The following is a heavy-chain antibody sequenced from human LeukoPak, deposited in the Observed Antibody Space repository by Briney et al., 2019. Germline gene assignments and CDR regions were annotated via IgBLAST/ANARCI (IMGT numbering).Heavy chain of an antibody. Sequence: GGSLRLFCAASGFTFSSYGMSWVRQAPGKGLEWVSAISGSGGSTYYADSVKGRFTISRDNSKNTLYLQMNSLRAEDTAVYYCAKFGLSTLYYYYYMDVWGKGTTVTISS. J-gene: IGHJ6*03. CDR3: AKFGLSTLYYYYYMDV. CDR1: GFTFSSYG. V-gene: IGHV3-23*01. CDR2: ISGSGGST. D-gene: IGHD5/OR15-5a*01.